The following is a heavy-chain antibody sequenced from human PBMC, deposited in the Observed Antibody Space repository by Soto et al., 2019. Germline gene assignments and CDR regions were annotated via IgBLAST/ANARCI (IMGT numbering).Heavy chain of an antibody. CDR2: ISYDGSNK. CDR3: AKDQDWYGSSLSYFYGMDV. CDR1: GFTFSSYG. D-gene: IGHD3-9*01. J-gene: IGHJ6*02. V-gene: IGHV3-30*18. Sequence: GGSLRLSCAASGFTFSSYGMHWVRQAPGKGLEWVAVISYDGSNKYYADSVKGRFTISRDNSKNTLYLQMNSLRAEDTAVYYCAKDQDWYGSSLSYFYGMDVWGQGTTVTVSS.